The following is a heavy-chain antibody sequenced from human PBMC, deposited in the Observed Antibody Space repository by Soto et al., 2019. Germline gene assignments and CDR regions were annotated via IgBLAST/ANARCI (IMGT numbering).Heavy chain of an antibody. CDR2: INPNSGGT. CDR1: GYTFTGYY. J-gene: IGHJ6*02. Sequence: ASVKVSCKASGYTFTGYYMHWVRQAPGQGLEWMGWINPNSGGTNYAQKFQGRVTMTRDTSISTAYMELSRLRSDDTAVYYCARDGLWFGVPYGMDVWGQGTTVTVSS. CDR3: ARDGLWFGVPYGMDV. D-gene: IGHD3-10*01. V-gene: IGHV1-2*02.